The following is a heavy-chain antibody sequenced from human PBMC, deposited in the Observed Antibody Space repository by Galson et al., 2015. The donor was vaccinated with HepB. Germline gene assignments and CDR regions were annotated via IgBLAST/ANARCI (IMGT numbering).Heavy chain of an antibody. D-gene: IGHD3-10*01. CDR1: GFTFSSYS. J-gene: IGHJ2*01. Sequence: SLRLSCAASGFTFSSYSMNWVRQAPGKGLEWVSSISRSSSYIYYADSVKGRFTISRDNAKNSLYLQMNSLRAEDTAVHYCARDRGYYGSGSYYNGNWYFDVWGRGTLVTVSS. CDR2: ISRSSSYI. V-gene: IGHV3-21*01. CDR3: ARDRGYYGSGSYYNGNWYFDV.